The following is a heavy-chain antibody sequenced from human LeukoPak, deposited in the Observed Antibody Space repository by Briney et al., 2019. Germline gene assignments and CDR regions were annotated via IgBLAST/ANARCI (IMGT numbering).Heavy chain of an antibody. Sequence: SEILSLTCAVYGGSFSGYYWSWIRQPPGKGLEWIGEINHSGSTNYNPSLKSRVTISVDTSKNQFSLKLSSVTAADTAVYYCARRAIVVVPAAIPTPSYFDYWGQGTLVTVSS. J-gene: IGHJ4*02. CDR1: GGSFSGYY. CDR3: ARRAIVVVPAAIPTPSYFDY. CDR2: INHSGST. V-gene: IGHV4-34*01. D-gene: IGHD2-2*01.